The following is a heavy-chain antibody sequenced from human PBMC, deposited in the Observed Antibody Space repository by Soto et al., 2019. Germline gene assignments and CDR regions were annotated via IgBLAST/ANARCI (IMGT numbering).Heavy chain of an antibody. D-gene: IGHD3-10*01. CDR1: GGSISGGGYY. Sequence: PSETLSLTCTVSGGSISGGGYYWSWIRQHPGKGLEWIGYIYYSGSTYYNPSLKSRVTISVDTSKNQFSLKLSSVTAADTAVYYCARXFGELLYMPYYYYGMDVWGQGTTVTVSS. J-gene: IGHJ6*01. V-gene: IGHV4-31*03. CDR3: ARXFGELLYMPYYYYGMDV. CDR2: IYYSGST.